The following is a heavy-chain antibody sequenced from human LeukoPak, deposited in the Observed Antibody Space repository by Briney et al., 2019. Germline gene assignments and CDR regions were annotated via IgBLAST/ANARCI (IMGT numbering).Heavy chain of an antibody. V-gene: IGHV1-2*06. D-gene: IGHD3-22*01. CDR3: ARDLGNLYYDSSGYYGY. J-gene: IGHJ4*02. CDR2: INPNSGGT. CDR1: GYTFTGYY. Sequence: GASVKVSCKASGYTFTGYYMHWVRQAPGQGLEWMGRINPNSGGTSYAQKFQGRVTMTRDTSISTAYMELSRLRSDDTAVYYCARDLGNLYYDSSGYYGYWGQGTLVTVSS.